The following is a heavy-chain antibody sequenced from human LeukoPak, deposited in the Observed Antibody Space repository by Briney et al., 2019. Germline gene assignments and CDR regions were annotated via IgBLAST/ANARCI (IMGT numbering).Heavy chain of an antibody. CDR1: GLTFSKYA. CDR2: ISSSGDTT. V-gene: IGHV3-23*01. J-gene: IGHJ4*02. D-gene: IGHD3-10*01. Sequence: HPGPSLRPSSAASGLTFSKYAMNWVRQAPRKRLEWVSVISSSGDTTSYAHSVKGRFTISRDNSKNTLYLQMNSLRAEDTAVYYCTKKLNRGTSQNRVFDYWGQGTLVTVSS. CDR3: TKKLNRGTSQNRVFDY.